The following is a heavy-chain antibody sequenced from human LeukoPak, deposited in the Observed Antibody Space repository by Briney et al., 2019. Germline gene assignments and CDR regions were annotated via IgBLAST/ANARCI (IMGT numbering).Heavy chain of an antibody. CDR3: ARESGGTYSVNY. J-gene: IGHJ4*02. CDR1: GFTFSSYA. V-gene: IGHV3-23*01. Sequence: GGSLRLSCAASGFTFSSYAMSWVRQAPGKGLEWVSAISGSGGSTYYADSVKGRFTISRDNSTNTLSLQLNSLRAEDTAVYYCARESGGTYSVNYWGPGTLVTVSS. CDR2: ISGSGGST. D-gene: IGHD2-15*01.